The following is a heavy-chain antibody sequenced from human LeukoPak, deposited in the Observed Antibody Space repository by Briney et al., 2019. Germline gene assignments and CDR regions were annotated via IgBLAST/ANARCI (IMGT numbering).Heavy chain of an antibody. V-gene: IGHV4-34*01. J-gene: IGHJ4*02. CDR1: GGSFSGYY. Sequence: SETLSLTCAVYGGSFSGYYWSWIRQPPGKGLEWIGEINHSGSTNYNPSLKSRVTISVDTSKNQFSLKLGSVTAADTAVYYCARLGSGSYWAAYWGQGTLVTVSS. D-gene: IGHD3-10*01. CDR2: INHSGST. CDR3: ARLGSGSYWAAY.